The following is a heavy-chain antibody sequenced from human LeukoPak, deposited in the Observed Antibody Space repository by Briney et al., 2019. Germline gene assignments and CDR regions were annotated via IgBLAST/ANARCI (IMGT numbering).Heavy chain of an antibody. D-gene: IGHD3-10*01. J-gene: IGHJ4*02. CDR2: INHSGST. V-gene: IGHV4-34*01. CDR1: GGSFSGYY. CDR3: ARGRGLWFGELLFYFDY. Sequence: SETLSLTCAVSGGSFSGYYWSWIRQPPGKGLEWIGEINHSGSTNYNPSLKSRVTISVDTSKNQFSLKLSSVTAADTAVYYCARGRGLWFGELLFYFDYWGQGTLVTVSS.